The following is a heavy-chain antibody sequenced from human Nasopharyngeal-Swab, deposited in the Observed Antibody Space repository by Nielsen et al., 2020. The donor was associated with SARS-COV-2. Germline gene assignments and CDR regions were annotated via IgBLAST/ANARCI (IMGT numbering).Heavy chain of an antibody. V-gene: IGHV1-69*06. CDR2: IIPIFVTA. CDR3: ARDGGGYCSGGSCYSGGYYYYYMDV. D-gene: IGHD2-15*01. Sequence: WVRQAPGQGLEWMGGIIPIFVTANYAQKFQGRVTITADKSTSTAYMELSSLRSEDTAVYYCARDGGGYCSGGSCYSGGYYYYYMDVWGKGTTVTVSS. J-gene: IGHJ6*03.